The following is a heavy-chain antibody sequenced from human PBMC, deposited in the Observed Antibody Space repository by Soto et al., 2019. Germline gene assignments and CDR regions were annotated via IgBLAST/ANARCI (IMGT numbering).Heavy chain of an antibody. CDR2: AYHSGST. CDR3: ARSPPSPYSGGSGTVDY. Sequence: QLQLQESGPGLVRPSGTLSLTCAVSGGFTSTNNWWSWVRQPPGKGLEWIGDAYHSGSTEYNPSLKSRVSISVDKSKNQSSLQLTSATAADTDVYYCARSPPSPYSGGSGTVDYWGQGTLVTLPS. J-gene: IGHJ4*02. V-gene: IGHV4-4*02. D-gene: IGHD2-15*01. CDR1: GGFTSTNNW.